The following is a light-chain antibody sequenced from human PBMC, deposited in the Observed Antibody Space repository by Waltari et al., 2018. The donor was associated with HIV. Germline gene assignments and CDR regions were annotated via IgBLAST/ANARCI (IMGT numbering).Light chain of an antibody. V-gene: IGLV1-40*01. CDR2: SDI. CDR3: QSYDRSLRASV. J-gene: IGLJ2*01. Sequence: QSALTQPPSVSGAPGQRVTISCTGNRSNIGAGYFVHWYQHLPGTAPKLLVYSDIDRPSGVPDRFAVAKSGTSASLVITGLQAEDEADYYCQSYDRSLRASVFGGGTKLTVL. CDR1: RSNIGAGYF.